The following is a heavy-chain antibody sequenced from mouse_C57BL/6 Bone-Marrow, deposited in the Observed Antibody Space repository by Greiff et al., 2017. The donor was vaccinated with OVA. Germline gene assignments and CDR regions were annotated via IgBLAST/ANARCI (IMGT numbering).Heavy chain of an antibody. CDR3: ARTDYYGSSHDY. D-gene: IGHD1-1*01. V-gene: IGHV1-55*01. Sequence: VQLQQSGAELVKPGASVKMSCKASGYTFTSYWITWVKQRPGQGLEWIGDIYPGSGSTNYNEKFKSKATLTVETSSSTAYMQLSSLTSEDSAVYYCARTDYYGSSHDYWGQGTTLTVSS. J-gene: IGHJ2*01. CDR2: IYPGSGST. CDR1: GYTFTSYW.